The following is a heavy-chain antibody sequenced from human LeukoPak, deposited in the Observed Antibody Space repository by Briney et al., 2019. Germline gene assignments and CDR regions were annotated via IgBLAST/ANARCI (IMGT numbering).Heavy chain of an antibody. V-gene: IGHV3-64D*06. Sequence: GGSLRLSCSASGFTFSSYAMHWVRQAPGKGLAYVSAISSIGGSTYYAVSVKGRFTISRDNSKNTLYLQMRALRAEATAVYYCVKENSENYYGGGDYWGQGTLVTVSS. D-gene: IGHD1-26*01. CDR2: ISSIGGST. CDR1: GFTFSSYA. J-gene: IGHJ4*02. CDR3: VKENSENYYGGGDY.